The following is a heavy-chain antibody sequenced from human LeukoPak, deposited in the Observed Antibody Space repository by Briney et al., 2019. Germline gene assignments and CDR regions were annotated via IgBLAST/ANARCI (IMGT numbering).Heavy chain of an antibody. CDR1: GFTFDDYA. D-gene: IGHD3-3*01. CDR3: TRAQYYDFWSGYYMDV. V-gene: IGHV3-49*03. CDR2: IRSKAYSGTT. J-gene: IGHJ6*03. Sequence: GGSLRLSCTASGFTFDDYAMNWFRQAPGKGLEWVGFIRSKAYSGTTEYAASVKGRFTISRDDSKSIAYLQMNSLKTEDTAVYYCTRAQYYDFWSGYYMDVWGKGTTVTVSS.